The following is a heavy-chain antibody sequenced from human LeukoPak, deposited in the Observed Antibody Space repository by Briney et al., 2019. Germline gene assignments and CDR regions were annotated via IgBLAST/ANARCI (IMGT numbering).Heavy chain of an antibody. CDR2: ISYDGSNK. Sequence: GGSLRLSCAASGFTFSSYAMHWVRQAPGKGLEWVAVISYDGSNKYYADSVKGRFTISRDNSKNTLYLQMNSLRAEDTAVYYCARDLEGGYYFDYWGQGTLVTVSS. V-gene: IGHV3-30-3*01. CDR1: GFTFSSYA. CDR3: ARDLEGGYYFDY. D-gene: IGHD2-15*01. J-gene: IGHJ4*02.